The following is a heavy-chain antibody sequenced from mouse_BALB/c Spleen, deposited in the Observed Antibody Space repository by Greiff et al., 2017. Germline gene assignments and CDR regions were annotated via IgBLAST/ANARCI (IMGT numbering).Heavy chain of an antibody. CDR3: ARSGGNTEDYAMDY. V-gene: IGHV1-18*01. CDR1: GYTFTDYN. D-gene: IGHD2-1*01. Sequence: VQLKQSGPELVKPGASVKIPCKASGYTFTDYNMDWVKQSHGKSLEWIGDINPNNGGTIYNQKFKGKATLTVDKSSSTAYMELRSLTSEDTAVYYCARSGGNTEDYAMDYWGQGTSVTVSS. CDR2: INPNNGGT. J-gene: IGHJ4*01.